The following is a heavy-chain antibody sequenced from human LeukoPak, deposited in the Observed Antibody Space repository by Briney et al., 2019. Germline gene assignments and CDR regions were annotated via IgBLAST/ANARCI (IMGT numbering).Heavy chain of an antibody. CDR1: GSSFTSYW. Sequence: GESLQISCQGSGSSFTSYWISWVRQLPGKGLEWMGRIDPSDSYTNYSPSFQGHVTISADKSISTAYLQWSSLKASDTAMYYCARQHPLTGYYWVYWGQGTLVTVSS. CDR2: IDPSDSYT. J-gene: IGHJ4*02. CDR3: ARQHPLTGYYWVY. D-gene: IGHD3-9*01. V-gene: IGHV5-10-1*01.